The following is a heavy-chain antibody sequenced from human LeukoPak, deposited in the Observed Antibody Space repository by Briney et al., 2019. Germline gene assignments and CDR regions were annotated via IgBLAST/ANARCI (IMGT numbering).Heavy chain of an antibody. J-gene: IGHJ6*03. V-gene: IGHV3-23*01. CDR2: ISGSGTST. CDR3: AKDASQSRVYYYMDV. Sequence: GGSLRLSCVASGFTFSNYAMSWVRQAPGKGLEWVSGISGSGTSTKYADSVKGRFTISRDNSKNTVYLQMNSLRAEDTAVFYCAKDASQSRVYYYMDVWGKGTTVTVSS. CDR1: GFTFSNYA.